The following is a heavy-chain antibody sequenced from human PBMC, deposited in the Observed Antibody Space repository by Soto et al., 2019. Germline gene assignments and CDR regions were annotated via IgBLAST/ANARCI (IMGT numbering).Heavy chain of an antibody. CDR1: RFTFGNYA. D-gene: IGHD3-10*01. Sequence: EVQLLESGGGLVQPGGSLRLSCAASRFTFGNYAMSWVRQAPGKGLEWVSTISATAGSTYYADPVKGRFTISRDYSKDTLYLQMNSLRDEDTAVYYCTKDVLVGDYYGSGPEYWGQGTLVTVSS. V-gene: IGHV3-23*01. CDR3: TKDVLVGDYYGSGPEY. CDR2: ISATAGST. J-gene: IGHJ4*02.